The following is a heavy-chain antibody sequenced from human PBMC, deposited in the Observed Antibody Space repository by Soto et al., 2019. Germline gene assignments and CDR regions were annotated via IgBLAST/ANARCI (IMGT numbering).Heavy chain of an antibody. D-gene: IGHD3-22*01. V-gene: IGHV4-34*01. J-gene: IGHJ4*02. CDR1: GGSLIGYY. CDR3: ARGSRRSGYSPRVPLDY. CDR2: INHSGGT. Sequence: TLSITCAVYGGSLIGYYWSWIRQPPGKGLEWIGEINHSGGTNYDPSLKIRVTISIDTCKNQFSLKLSSVTVADTAVYYCARGSRRSGYSPRVPLDYWGQGTLVTVSS.